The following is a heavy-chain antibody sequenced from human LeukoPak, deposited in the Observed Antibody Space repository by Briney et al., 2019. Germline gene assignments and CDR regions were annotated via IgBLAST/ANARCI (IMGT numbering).Heavy chain of an antibody. CDR3: ARAGGYGDPYYFDY. CDR2: IIPILGIA. D-gene: IGHD4-17*01. CDR1: GYTFTSYD. V-gene: IGHV1-69*04. Sequence: SVKVSCKASGYTFTSYDINWVRQATGQGLEWMGRIIPILGIANYAQKFQGRVTITADKSTSTAYMELSSLRSEDTAVYYCARAGGYGDPYYFDYWGQGTLVTVSS. J-gene: IGHJ4*02.